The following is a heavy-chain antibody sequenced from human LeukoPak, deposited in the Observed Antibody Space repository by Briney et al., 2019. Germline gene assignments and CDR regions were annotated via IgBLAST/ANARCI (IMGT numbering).Heavy chain of an antibody. V-gene: IGHV1-2*02. Sequence: ASVKVSCRSSGYTFTGYYLHWVRQAPGQGLEWMGWIIPNSGGTNYAQKFQGRVTMTRDTSISTAYMDLSRLRSEDTAVYYCARDNSVEDTAWWFDPWGQGTLVTVSS. CDR1: GYTFTGYY. CDR2: IIPNSGGT. D-gene: IGHD4-23*01. CDR3: ARDNSVEDTAWWFDP. J-gene: IGHJ5*02.